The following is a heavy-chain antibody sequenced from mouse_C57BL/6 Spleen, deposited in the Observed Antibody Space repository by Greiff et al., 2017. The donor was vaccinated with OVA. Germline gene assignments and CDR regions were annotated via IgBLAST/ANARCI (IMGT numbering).Heavy chain of an antibody. D-gene: IGHD1-1*02. CDR1: GFSFNTYA. J-gene: IGHJ1*03. Sequence: EVKLVESGGGLVQPKGSLKLSCAASGFSFNTYAMNWVRQAPGKGLEWVARIRSKSNNYATYYADSVKDRFTISRDDSESMLYLQMNNLKTEDTAMYYCVRSMGYFDVWGTGTTVTVSS. CDR2: IRSKSNNYAT. V-gene: IGHV10-1*01. CDR3: VRSMGYFDV.